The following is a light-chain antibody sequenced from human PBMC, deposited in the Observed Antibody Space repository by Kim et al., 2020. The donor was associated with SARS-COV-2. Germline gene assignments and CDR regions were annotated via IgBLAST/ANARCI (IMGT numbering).Light chain of an antibody. CDR1: QSVSSN. V-gene: IGKV3-15*01. CDR3: QQYDNWPPYT. Sequence: EIVMTQSPATLSVSPGERATLSCRASQSVSSNLAWYQKKPGQAPRLLIYGASTRATGIPARFIGSGSGTEFTLTISSLQSEDFAVYYCQQYDNWPPYTFGQGTKLEIK. CDR2: GAS. J-gene: IGKJ2*01.